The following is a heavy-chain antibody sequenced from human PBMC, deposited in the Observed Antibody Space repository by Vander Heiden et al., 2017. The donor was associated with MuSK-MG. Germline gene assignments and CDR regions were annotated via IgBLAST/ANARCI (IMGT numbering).Heavy chain of an antibody. D-gene: IGHD2-15*01. Sequence: QVQLVQARRCVAPPGVSLRLSSAASATAFDGFVTHGVRQAPDKGLGWMAMVGCDESKTYYADCVKGRVTGSRDNSQSTLYLQLKSLRPDDTAVYYCARDGPLGSGGHHCEYWGQGTQVTVSS. J-gene: IGHJ4*02. CDR1: ATAFDGFV. V-gene: IGHV3-33*01. CDR2: VGCDESKT. CDR3: ARDGPLGSGGHHCEY.